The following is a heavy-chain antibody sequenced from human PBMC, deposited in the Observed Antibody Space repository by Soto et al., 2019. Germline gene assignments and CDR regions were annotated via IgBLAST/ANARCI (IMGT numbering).Heavy chain of an antibody. J-gene: IGHJ5*02. CDR3: ARDAYYDYVWGSVNWFDP. V-gene: IGHV3-30-3*01. Sequence: GGSLRLSCAASGFTFSSYAMHWVRQAPGKGLEWVAVISYDGSNKYYADSVKGRFTISRDNSKNTLYLQMNSLRAEDTAVYYCARDAYYDYVWGSVNWFDPWGQGTLVTVSS. CDR1: GFTFSSYA. D-gene: IGHD3-16*01. CDR2: ISYDGSNK.